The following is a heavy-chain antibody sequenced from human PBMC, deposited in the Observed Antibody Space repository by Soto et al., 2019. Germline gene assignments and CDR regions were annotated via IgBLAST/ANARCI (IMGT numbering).Heavy chain of an antibody. Sequence: QLQLQESGPGLVKPSETLSLTCTVSSGSISSSSSYWGWIRQPPGKGLEWIGSIYYSGNTYYNPSLKGRVTISRDTSKSQFSLKLNSVTTADTAVYYCGGQDYGAKGYYFETWGQGTLVTVSS. CDR1: SGSISSSSSY. CDR2: IYYSGNT. CDR3: GGQDYGAKGYYFET. D-gene: IGHD4-17*01. J-gene: IGHJ4*02. V-gene: IGHV4-39*01.